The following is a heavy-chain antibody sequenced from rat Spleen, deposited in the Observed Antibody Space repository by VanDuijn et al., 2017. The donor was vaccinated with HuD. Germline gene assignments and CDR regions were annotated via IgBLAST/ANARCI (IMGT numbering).Heavy chain of an antibody. CDR2: INPSGGRT. CDR1: GFTFSSNW. J-gene: IGHJ1*01. V-gene: IGHV5-19*01. CDR3: ARVIYYYVSGGWYFDL. D-gene: IGHD1-12*01. Sequence: EVQLVESGGGLVQPGSPLKLSCAASGFTFSSNWLNWIRQAPGKGLEWVATINPSGGRTNYRDSVKGRFTLSRDNAKSTLYLQIDSLRSEDTATYYCARVIYYYVSGGWYFDLWGPGTMVTVSS.